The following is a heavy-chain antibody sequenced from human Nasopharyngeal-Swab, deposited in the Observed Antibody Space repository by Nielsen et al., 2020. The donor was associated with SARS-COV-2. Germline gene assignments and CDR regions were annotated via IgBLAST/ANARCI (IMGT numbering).Heavy chain of an antibody. CDR3: AKARRTDTYGFECFDY. CDR1: GFTYDDYA. CDR2: ITWNSGNK. V-gene: IGHV3-9*01. Sequence: SCVASGFTYDDYAMHWVRQPPGKGLEWVSGITWNSGNKGYAESVQGRFTISRDNARNSLYLQMNSLRAEDTALYYCAKARRTDTYGFECFDYWGQGSLVTVSS. D-gene: IGHD5-18*01. J-gene: IGHJ4*02.